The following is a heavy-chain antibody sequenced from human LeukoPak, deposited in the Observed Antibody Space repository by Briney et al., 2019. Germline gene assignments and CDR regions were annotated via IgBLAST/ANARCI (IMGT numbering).Heavy chain of an antibody. CDR2: IYYSGST. CDR1: GGSISSGDYY. Sequence: SETLSLTCTVSGGSISSGDYYWSWIRQPPGKGLEWIGYIYYSGSTYYNPSLKSRVTTPVDTSKNQFSLKLSSVTAADTAVYYCALLLWFGELSGWGQGTLVTVSS. CDR3: ALLLWFGELSG. J-gene: IGHJ4*02. V-gene: IGHV4-30-4*01. D-gene: IGHD3-10*01.